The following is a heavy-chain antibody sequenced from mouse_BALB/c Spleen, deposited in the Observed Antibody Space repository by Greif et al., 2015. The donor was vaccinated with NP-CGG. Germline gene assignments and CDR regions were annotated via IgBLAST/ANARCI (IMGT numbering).Heavy chain of an antibody. V-gene: IGHV1S41*01. D-gene: IGHD2-14*01. CDR2: IAPGSGST. CDR1: GYTFTSYW. Sequence: DLVKPGASVKLSCKASGYTFTSYWINWIKQRPGQGLEWIGRIAPGSGSTYYNEMFKGKATLTVDTSSXTAYIQLSSLSSEDSAVYFCARGYGSYWYFDVWGAGTTVTVSS. CDR3: ARGYGSYWYFDV. J-gene: IGHJ1*01.